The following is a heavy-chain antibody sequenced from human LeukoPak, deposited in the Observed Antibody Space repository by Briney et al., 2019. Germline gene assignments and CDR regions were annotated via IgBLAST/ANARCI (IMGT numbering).Heavy chain of an antibody. CDR3: ARALDSSSWYRSPPIYHFDY. V-gene: IGHV4-39*07. CDR1: GGSISSSSYY. J-gene: IGHJ4*02. CDR2: IYYSGST. D-gene: IGHD6-13*01. Sequence: SETLSLTCTVSGGSISSSSYYWGWIRQPPGKGLEWIGSIYYSGSTYYNPSLKSRVTISVDTSKNQFSLKLSSVTAADTAVYYCARALDSSSWYRSPPIYHFDYWGQGTLVTVSS.